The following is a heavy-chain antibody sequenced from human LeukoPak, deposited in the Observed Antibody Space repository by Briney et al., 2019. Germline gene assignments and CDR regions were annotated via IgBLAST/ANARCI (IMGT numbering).Heavy chain of an antibody. D-gene: IGHD5-24*01. Sequence: SETLSLTCTVSGGSISSYSWSWIRQPAGKGLEWIGRDYISGSTNYNPSLKSRVTMSVDTSKNQFSLKLSSVTAADTAVYYCARSRDGYNSVDYWGQGTLVTVSS. CDR3: ARSRDGYNSVDY. CDR1: GGSISSYS. CDR2: DYISGST. J-gene: IGHJ4*02. V-gene: IGHV4-4*07.